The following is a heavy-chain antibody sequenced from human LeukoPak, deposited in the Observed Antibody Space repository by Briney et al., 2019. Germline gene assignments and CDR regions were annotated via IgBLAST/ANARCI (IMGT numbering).Heavy chain of an antibody. D-gene: IGHD2-2*01. Sequence: GPSVTVSCKPSAHTFTGYYMHWVRHAPRQGIEWMGWINLNSGGTKYAQSFQGRVTMTRDTSVGTDYMELSRLRFDDTAVYYCTSGFCRRTTCYADVEYWGQGTLITVSS. CDR2: INLNSGGT. V-gene: IGHV1-2*02. CDR1: AHTFTGYY. J-gene: IGHJ4*02. CDR3: TSGFCRRTTCYADVEY.